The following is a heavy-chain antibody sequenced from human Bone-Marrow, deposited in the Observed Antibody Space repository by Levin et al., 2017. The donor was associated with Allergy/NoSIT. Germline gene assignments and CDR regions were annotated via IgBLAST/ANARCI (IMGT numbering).Heavy chain of an antibody. CDR1: GFTFSSYW. Sequence: PGGSLRLSCAVSGFTFSSYWMHWVRHAPGKGLVWVSHINFDGSNTLYADSVKGRFTISRDNAKHTLYLQMHNLRAEDTAVYYCARDTSAFLGYCSGVSCLTWFDPWGQGTLVTVSS. V-gene: IGHV3-74*01. CDR3: ARDTSAFLGYCSGVSCLTWFDP. CDR2: INFDGSNT. J-gene: IGHJ5*02. D-gene: IGHD2-15*01.